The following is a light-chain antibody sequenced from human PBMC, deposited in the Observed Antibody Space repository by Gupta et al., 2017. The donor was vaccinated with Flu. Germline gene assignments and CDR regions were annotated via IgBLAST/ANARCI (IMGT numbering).Light chain of an antibody. Sequence: DIVMTQSPDSLAMSLGERVTINCKSSQSILYSPNNKNYLAWYQQKPGQTPKLLIYWASTRESGVPDRFSGSGSGTDFTLTISSLQAEDVAVYYCQQYDTTSPTFGGGTRVEIK. CDR3: QQYDTTSPT. V-gene: IGKV4-1*01. J-gene: IGKJ4*01. CDR1: QSILYSPNNKNY. CDR2: WAS.